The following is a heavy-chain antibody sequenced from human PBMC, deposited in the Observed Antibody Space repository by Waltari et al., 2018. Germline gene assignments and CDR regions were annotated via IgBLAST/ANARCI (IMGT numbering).Heavy chain of an antibody. J-gene: IGHJ6*02. CDR1: GYTFTRYD. V-gene: IGHV1-8*01. CDR3: ARFPYYDFWSGYFDGMDV. Sequence: QVQLVQSGAEVKKPGASVKVSCKASGYTFTRYDINWLRQATGQGLEWMGWMNPNSGNTGYAQKFQGRVTMTRNTSISTAYMELSSLRSEDTAVYYCARFPYYDFWSGYFDGMDVWGQGTTVTVSS. CDR2: MNPNSGNT. D-gene: IGHD3-3*01.